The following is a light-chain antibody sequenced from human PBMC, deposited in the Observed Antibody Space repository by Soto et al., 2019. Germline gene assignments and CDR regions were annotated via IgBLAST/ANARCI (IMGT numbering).Light chain of an antibody. CDR1: QTISSW. CDR3: RQYQSYSRT. Sequence: DIQMTQSPSTLSGSVGDRVTITCRASQTISSWLAWYQQKPGKAPKLLIYKASTLKSGVPSRFSGSGSGTEFTLTISSLKPDDFATYYCRQYQSYSRTFGRGTKVDI. J-gene: IGKJ1*01. CDR2: KAS. V-gene: IGKV1-5*03.